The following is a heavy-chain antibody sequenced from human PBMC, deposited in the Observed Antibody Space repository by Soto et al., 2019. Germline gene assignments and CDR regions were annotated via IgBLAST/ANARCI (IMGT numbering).Heavy chain of an antibody. D-gene: IGHD6-19*01. CDR2: ISAYNGNT. CDR1: GYTFTSYG. Sequence: GASVKVSCKASGYTFTSYGISWVRQAPGQGLEWMGWISAYNGNTNYAQKLQGRVTMTTDTSTSTAYMELRSLRSDDTAVYYCARALADSSGSVTGLYFGYWGQGTLVTVSS. CDR3: ARALADSSGSVTGLYFGY. J-gene: IGHJ4*02. V-gene: IGHV1-18*01.